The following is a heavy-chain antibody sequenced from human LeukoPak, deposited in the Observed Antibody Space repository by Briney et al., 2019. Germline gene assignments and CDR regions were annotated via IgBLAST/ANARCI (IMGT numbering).Heavy chain of an antibody. J-gene: IGHJ6*03. Sequence: PSETLSLTCTVSGGSISSYYWSWIRQPPGKGLEWIGYIYYSGSTNYNPSLKSRVTISVDTSKNPFSLKLSSVTAADTAVYYCARVPGSITIFGVVTGYYYYYMDVWGKGTTVTVSS. CDR3: ARVPGSITIFGVVTGYYYYYMDV. CDR1: GGSISSYY. V-gene: IGHV4-59*01. CDR2: IYYSGST. D-gene: IGHD3-3*01.